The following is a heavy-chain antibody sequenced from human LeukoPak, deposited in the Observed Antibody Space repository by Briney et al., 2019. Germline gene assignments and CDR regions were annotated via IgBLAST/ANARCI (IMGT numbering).Heavy chain of an antibody. J-gene: IGHJ4*02. D-gene: IGHD1/OR15-1a*01. Sequence: GGSLRLSCAASGFTFSDYGMYWVRQAPGKGLEWVAVIWYDGSNKYHADSVKGRFTISRDNAKNTLYLQMNSLRAEDTAVCYCARDQAGTTNAIDYWGQGTLVTVSS. CDR2: IWYDGSNK. CDR3: ARDQAGTTNAIDY. V-gene: IGHV3-33*01. CDR1: GFTFSDYG.